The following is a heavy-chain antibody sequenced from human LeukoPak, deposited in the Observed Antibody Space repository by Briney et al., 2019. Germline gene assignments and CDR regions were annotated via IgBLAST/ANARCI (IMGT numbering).Heavy chain of an antibody. CDR3: VGSTGYPYYFDY. CDR2: IYPGDSNT. V-gene: IGHV5-51*01. Sequence: GESLKISCKSSGYTFTGYWIGWVRQMPGKGLEWMGIIYPGDSNTRYSPSFQGQVTISAHESISTSYLQCISLKASDTAMYYCVGSTGYPYYFDYWGQGTLVTVSS. CDR1: GYTFTGYW. J-gene: IGHJ4*02. D-gene: IGHD3-9*01.